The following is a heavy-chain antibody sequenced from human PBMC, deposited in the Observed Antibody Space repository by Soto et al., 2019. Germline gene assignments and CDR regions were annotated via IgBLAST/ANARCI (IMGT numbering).Heavy chain of an antibody. CDR3: AREGYSYGFFDY. CDR1: GYTFTSYY. Sequence: ASVKLSCKASGYTFTSYYMHWVRQAPGQGLEWMGIINPSGGSTSYAQKFQGRVTMTRDTSTSTLYMELSSLRSEDTAVYYCAREGYSYGFFDYCGQGTLVTVSS. CDR2: INPSGGST. J-gene: IGHJ4*02. D-gene: IGHD5-18*01. V-gene: IGHV1-46*01.